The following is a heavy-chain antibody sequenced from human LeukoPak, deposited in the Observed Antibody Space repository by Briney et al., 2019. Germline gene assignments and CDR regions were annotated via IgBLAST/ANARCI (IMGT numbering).Heavy chain of an antibody. V-gene: IGHV3-30*04. D-gene: IGHD1-1*01. J-gene: IGHJ4*02. CDR3: ARAGRATGTTFDY. CDR2: ISYDGSNK. CDR1: GFTFSPYA. Sequence: GGSLRLSCAASGFTFSPYAMHWVCQAPGKGLEWVAIISYDGSNKYYADSVKGRFTISRDDSKNTLYLQMNSLRAEDTAVYYCARAGRATGTTFDYWGQGTLVTVSS.